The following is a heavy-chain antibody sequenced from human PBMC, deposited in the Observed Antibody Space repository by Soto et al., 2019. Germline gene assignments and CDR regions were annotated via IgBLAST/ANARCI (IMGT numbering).Heavy chain of an antibody. Sequence: PSETLSLTCTVSGGSISSSSYYWGWIRQPPGKGLEWIGYIYYSGSTNYNPSLKSRVTISVDTSKNQFSLKLSSVTAADTAVYYCARAHSSSWYFDYWGQGTPVTVSS. CDR3: ARAHSSSWYFDY. D-gene: IGHD6-13*01. CDR1: GGSISSSSYY. V-gene: IGHV4-61*05. CDR2: IYYSGST. J-gene: IGHJ4*02.